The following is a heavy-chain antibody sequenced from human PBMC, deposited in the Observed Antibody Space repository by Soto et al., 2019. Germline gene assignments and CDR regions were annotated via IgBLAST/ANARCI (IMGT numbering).Heavy chain of an antibody. V-gene: IGHV4-39*01. CDR1: GGSISSSSYY. Sequence: PSETLSLTCTVSGGSISSSSYYWGWIRQPPGKGLEWIGSIYYSGSTYYNPSLKSRVTISVDTSKNQFSLKLSSVTAADTAVYYCARYPDSSGYFDYWGQGTLVTVSS. CDR2: IYYSGST. D-gene: IGHD3-22*01. CDR3: ARYPDSSGYFDY. J-gene: IGHJ4*02.